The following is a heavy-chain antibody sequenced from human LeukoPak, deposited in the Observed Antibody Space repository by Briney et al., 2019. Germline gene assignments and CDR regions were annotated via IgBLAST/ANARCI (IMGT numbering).Heavy chain of an antibody. CDR2: IKQDGSDK. J-gene: IGHJ4*02. V-gene: IGHV3-7*01. Sequence: GGSLRLSCVASGLTFSSYWMSWVRQAPGGGLEWVANIKQDGSDKYYVDSVKGRFTISRDNAKKSLYLQMNSLRDEDTAVYYCATGQQLGYWGQGTLVTVSS. D-gene: IGHD6-13*01. CDR1: GLTFSSYW. CDR3: ATGQQLGY.